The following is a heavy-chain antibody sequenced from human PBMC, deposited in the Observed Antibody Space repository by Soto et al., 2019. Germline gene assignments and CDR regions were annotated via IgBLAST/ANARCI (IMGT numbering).Heavy chain of an antibody. CDR3: ARQEETIFGVVISSDY. V-gene: IGHV4-39*01. CDR1: GGSISSSSYY. CDR2: IYYGGST. D-gene: IGHD3-3*01. J-gene: IGHJ4*02. Sequence: SETLSLTCTVSGGSISSSSYYWGWIRQPPGKGLEWIGSIYYGGSTYYNPSLKSRVTISVDTSKNQFSLKLSSVTAADTAVYYCARQEETIFGVVISSDYWGQGTRVTVSS.